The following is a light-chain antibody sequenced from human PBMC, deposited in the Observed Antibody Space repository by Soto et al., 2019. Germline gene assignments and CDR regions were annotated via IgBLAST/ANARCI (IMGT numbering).Light chain of an antibody. CDR1: SGHSSNA. J-gene: IGLJ3*02. CDR2: LNSDGSH. CDR3: QTWGTGWV. Sequence: QSVLTQSPSASASLGASVKLTCTLSSGHSSNAIAWHQQQPEKGPRYLMKLNSDGSHNKGDGIPDRFSGSSSGAERYLTISSLQSEDEADYYCQTWGTGWVFGGGTKLTVL. V-gene: IGLV4-69*01.